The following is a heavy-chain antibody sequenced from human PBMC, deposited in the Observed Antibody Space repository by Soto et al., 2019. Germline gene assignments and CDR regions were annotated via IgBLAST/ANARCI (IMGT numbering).Heavy chain of an antibody. Sequence: EVQLLESGGGLVRTGESLRLSCAASGFTFSHYVLSWVRQAPGRGLEWVSSISGSGSSVYLADSVRGRFTMSRDLSRNTVSLQRNRLRAEDTAIYYCAKVRASYLSASYFYYGLDVWGQGTTVTVSS. J-gene: IGHJ6*02. CDR2: ISGSGSSV. D-gene: IGHD3-10*01. CDR3: AKVRASYLSASYFYYGLDV. CDR1: GFTFSHYV. V-gene: IGHV3-23*01.